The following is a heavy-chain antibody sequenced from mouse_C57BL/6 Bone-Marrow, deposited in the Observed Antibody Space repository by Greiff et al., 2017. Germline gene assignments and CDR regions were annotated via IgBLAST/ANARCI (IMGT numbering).Heavy chain of an antibody. CDR3: ARLGNDYLYYFDY. V-gene: IGHV5-2*01. CDR2: INSDGGST. D-gene: IGHD2-4*01. Sequence: EVKLMESGGGLVQPGESLKLSCESNEYEFPSHDMSWVRKTPEKRLELVAAINSDGGSTYYPDTMERRFIISRDNTKKTLYLQMSSLRSEDTALYDCARLGNDYLYYFDYWGQGTTLTVSS. CDR1: EYEFPSHD. J-gene: IGHJ2*01.